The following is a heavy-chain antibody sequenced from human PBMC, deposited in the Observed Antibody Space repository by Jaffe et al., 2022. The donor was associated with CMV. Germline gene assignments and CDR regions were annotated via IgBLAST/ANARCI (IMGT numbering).Heavy chain of an antibody. D-gene: IGHD3-10*01. CDR1: GGSISSYY. Sequence: QVQLQESGPGLVKPSETLSLTCTVSGGSISSYYWSWIRQPPGKGLEWIGYIYYSGSTNYNPSLKSRVTISVDTSKNQFSLKLSSVTAADTAVYYCARYYYGSGSYYPYYYYYMDVWGKGTTVTVSS. V-gene: IGHV4-59*01. J-gene: IGHJ6*03. CDR2: IYYSGST. CDR3: ARYYYGSGSYYPYYYYYMDV.